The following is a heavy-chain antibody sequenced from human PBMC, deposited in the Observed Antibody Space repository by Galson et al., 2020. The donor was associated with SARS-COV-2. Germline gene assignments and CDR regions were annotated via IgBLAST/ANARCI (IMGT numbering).Heavy chain of an antibody. CDR3: ARGNVAATAAPMYNWFDP. D-gene: IGHD3-10*02. V-gene: IGHV3-64*01. CDR1: GFTFDTYA. CDR2: ISRDGTT. Sequence: GGSLRLSCEASGFTFDTYAMHWVRKPPGKGLEYVSGISRDGTTYYAHNRKHRFTITRDNSKNIIFLQLGSLIEEDTAVYFCARGNVAATAAPMYNWFDPWGQGTLVTVSS. J-gene: IGHJ5*02.